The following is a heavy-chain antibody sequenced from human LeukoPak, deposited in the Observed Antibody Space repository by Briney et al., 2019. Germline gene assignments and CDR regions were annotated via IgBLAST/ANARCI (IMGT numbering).Heavy chain of an antibody. CDR3: AKIGYSGSGVGYYMDV. V-gene: IGHV3-30*02. J-gene: IGHJ6*03. Sequence: GGSLRLSCAASGFTFSSYGFHWVRQAPGKGLEWVAFIRYDGSNKYYADSVKGRFTISRDNSKNTLYLQMDSLRAEDTAVYYCAKIGYSGSGVGYYMDVWGKGTTVTISS. D-gene: IGHD3-10*01. CDR1: GFTFSSYG. CDR2: IRYDGSNK.